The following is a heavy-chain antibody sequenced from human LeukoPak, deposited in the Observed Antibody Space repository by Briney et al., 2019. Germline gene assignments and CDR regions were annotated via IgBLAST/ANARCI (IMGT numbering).Heavy chain of an antibody. V-gene: IGHV4-38-2*02. CDR3: ARAIGYYGLGSYYYDY. CDR2: IYHSGRT. D-gene: IGHD3-10*01. CDR1: GYSISSGYY. J-gene: IGHJ4*02. Sequence: SETLSLTCTVSGYSISSGYYWGWIRQPPGKGLEWIGSIYHSGRTYYNPSLKSRVTISVDTSKNQFSLKLSSVTAADTAVYYCARAIGYYGLGSYYYDYWGQGTLVTVSS.